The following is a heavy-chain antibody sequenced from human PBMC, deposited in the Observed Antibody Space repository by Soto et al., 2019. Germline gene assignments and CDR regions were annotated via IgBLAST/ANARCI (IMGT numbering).Heavy chain of an antibody. D-gene: IGHD3-3*01. J-gene: IGHJ5*02. CDR1: GGSISSGGYY. CDR2: IYYSGST. Sequence: QVQLQESGPGLVKPSQTLSLTCTVSGGSISSGGYYWSWIRQHPGKGLEWIGYIYYSGSTYYNPSLKSRVTISVDTSKNQFSQKLSSVTAADTAVYYCARAGTIFGVVIPWFDPWGQGTLVTVSS. V-gene: IGHV4-31*03. CDR3: ARAGTIFGVVIPWFDP.